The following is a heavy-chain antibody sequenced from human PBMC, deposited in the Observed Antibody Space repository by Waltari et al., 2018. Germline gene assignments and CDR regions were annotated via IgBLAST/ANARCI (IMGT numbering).Heavy chain of an antibody. CDR3: ARDGRFPYYYYYMDV. V-gene: IGHV4-4*07. D-gene: IGHD3-3*01. CDR1: GGSISSYY. Sequence: QVQLQESGPGLVKPSETLSLTCTVSGGSISSYYGSWIRQPAGKGLEWIGRIYTSGSTNYNPSLKSRVTMSVDTSKNQFSLKLSSVTAADTAVYYCARDGRFPYYYYYMDVWGKGTTVTISS. J-gene: IGHJ6*03. CDR2: IYTSGST.